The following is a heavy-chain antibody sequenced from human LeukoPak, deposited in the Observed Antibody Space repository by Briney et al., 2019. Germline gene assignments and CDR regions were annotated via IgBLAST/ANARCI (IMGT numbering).Heavy chain of an antibody. CDR1: GFTFSSYA. CDR2: IKQDGSEK. V-gene: IGHV3-7*04. Sequence: PGGSLRLPCAASGFTFSSYAMSWVRQAPGKGLEWVANIKQDGSEKYYVDSVKGRFTISRDNAKNSLYLQMNSLRAEDTAVYYCARALVGATPYYYGMDVWGQGTTVTVSS. D-gene: IGHD1-26*01. J-gene: IGHJ6*02. CDR3: ARALVGATPYYYGMDV.